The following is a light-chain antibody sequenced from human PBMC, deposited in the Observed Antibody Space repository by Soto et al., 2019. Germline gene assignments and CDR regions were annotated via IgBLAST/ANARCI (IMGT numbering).Light chain of an antibody. J-gene: IGLJ2*01. Sequence: QLVLTQPPSVSGAPGQSVTISCTGTSSNLGARFDVHWFQQFPGTAPRLLIYDNTRRASGVPARFSASRSGASASLAITGLQAEDEADFYCQSYDTAMGGLIVFGGGTKLTVL. CDR3: QSYDTAMGGLIV. CDR2: DNT. V-gene: IGLV1-40*01. CDR1: SSNLGARFD.